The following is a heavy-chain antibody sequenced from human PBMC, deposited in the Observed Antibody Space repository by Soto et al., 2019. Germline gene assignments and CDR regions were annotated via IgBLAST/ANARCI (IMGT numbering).Heavy chain of an antibody. CDR1: GFTFSNYA. J-gene: IGHJ5*02. D-gene: IGHD1-1*01. CDR2: ISANGITT. CDR3: AKVRLGALRELNWLDP. Sequence: GGSLRLSCAASGFTFSNYAMSCVRQAPGKGLECVSSISANGITTYYADSVKGRFTISRDNSKNTVYVQMNTLRPEDTAMYYCAKVRLGALRELNWLDPWGQGALVTVSS. V-gene: IGHV3-23*01.